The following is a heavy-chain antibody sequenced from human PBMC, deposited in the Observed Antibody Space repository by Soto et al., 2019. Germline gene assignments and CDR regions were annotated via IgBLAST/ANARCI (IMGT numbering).Heavy chain of an antibody. CDR3: ARYCSGGSCYYGHWFDP. J-gene: IGHJ5*02. Sequence: QVQLQESGPGLVKPSETLSLTCTVSGGSISSSYWTWIRQPPGMGLEWIGYIYYSGGTNYNPSLKARVTISVDTSKIPFSLKLRSVTAADTAVYYCARYCSGGSCYYGHWFDPWGQGTLVTVSS. CDR1: GGSISSSY. V-gene: IGHV4-59*01. D-gene: IGHD2-15*01. CDR2: IYYSGGT.